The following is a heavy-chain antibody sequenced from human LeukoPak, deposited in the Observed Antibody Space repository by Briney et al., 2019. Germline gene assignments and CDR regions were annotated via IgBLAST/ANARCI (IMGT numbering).Heavy chain of an antibody. CDR1: GDSFSSNSAA. D-gene: IGHD6-6*01. Sequence: SQTLSLTCAISGDSFSSNSAAWNWIRQSPSRGLEWLGRTYYRSKWYNDYAVSVKSRITINPDTSKNQFSLQLNSVTPEDTAVYYCARDATYSSSSRRFYYYYMDVWGKGTTVTVSS. V-gene: IGHV6-1*01. CDR3: ARDATYSSSSRRFYYYYMDV. CDR2: TYYRSKWYN. J-gene: IGHJ6*03.